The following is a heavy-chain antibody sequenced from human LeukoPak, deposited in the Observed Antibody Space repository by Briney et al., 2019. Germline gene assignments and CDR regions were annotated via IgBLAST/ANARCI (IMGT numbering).Heavy chain of an antibody. Sequence: GGSLRLSCAASGFTFSSFSMNWVRQAPGKGLEWVSYISSSGSSIYYADSVKGRFTISRDNAKNSLYLQMNSLRAEDTAVYYCARGISGTTVDYWGQGTLVTVSS. CDR3: ARGISGTTVDY. D-gene: IGHD1-7*01. CDR2: ISSSGSSI. J-gene: IGHJ4*02. CDR1: GFTFSSFS. V-gene: IGHV3-48*04.